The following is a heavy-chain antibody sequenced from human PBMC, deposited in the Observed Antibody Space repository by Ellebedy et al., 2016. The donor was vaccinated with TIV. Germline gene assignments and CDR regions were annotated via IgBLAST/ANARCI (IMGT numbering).Heavy chain of an antibody. V-gene: IGHV3-23*01. CDR2: ISGSGGST. J-gene: IGHJ2*01. CDR3: AKDGVGATSRYWYFDL. Sequence: GESLKISCAASGFTFSSYAMSWVRQAPGKGLEWVSAISGSGGSTYYADSVKGRFTISRDNAKNSLYLQMNSLRAEDTAVYYCAKDGVGATSRYWYFDLWGRGTLVTVSS. CDR1: GFTFSSYA. D-gene: IGHD1-26*01.